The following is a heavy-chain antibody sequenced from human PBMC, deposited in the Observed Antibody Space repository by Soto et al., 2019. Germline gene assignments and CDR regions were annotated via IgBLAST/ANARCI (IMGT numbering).Heavy chain of an antibody. Sequence: SETLSLTCKVSGDSISSSEWWSWVRQPPGKGLEWIAEIHHSGPTNYNPSLQSRVTITVDKSKNQISLRLSTVTAADTAVYYCARGGITAVRNYYFDHWGQGTLVTVSA. J-gene: IGHJ4*02. CDR3: ARGGITAVRNYYFDH. V-gene: IGHV4-4*02. CDR1: GDSISSSEW. D-gene: IGHD1-20*01. CDR2: IHHSGPT.